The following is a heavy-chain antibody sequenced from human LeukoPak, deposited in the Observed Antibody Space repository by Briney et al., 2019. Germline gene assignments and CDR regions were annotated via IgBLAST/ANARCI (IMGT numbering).Heavy chain of an antibody. D-gene: IGHD5-24*01. V-gene: IGHV3-9*01. J-gene: IGHJ4*02. CDR3: ASLEMAHGPIDY. CDR2: ISWNSGSI. Sequence: GGSLRLSCAASGFTFDDYAMHWVRQAPGKGLEWVSGISWNSGSIDYADSVKGRFTISRDNSKNTLYLQMNSLRAEDTAVYYCASLEMAHGPIDYWGQGTLVTVSS. CDR1: GFTFDDYA.